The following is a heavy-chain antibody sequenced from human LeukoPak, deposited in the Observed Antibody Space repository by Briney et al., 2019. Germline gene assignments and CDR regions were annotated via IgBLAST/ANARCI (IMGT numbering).Heavy chain of an antibody. CDR1: GYTFTSYD. D-gene: IGHD3-10*01. V-gene: IGHV1-8*01. CDR2: MNPNSGNT. CDR3: ARDRGSGSYYGGFGN. Sequence: ASVKVSCKASGYTFTSYDISWVRQVNGQGLEWMGWMNPNSGNTAYAQKFQGRVTMTRNTSINTAYMELSGLRSEDTAVYYCARDRGSGSYYGGFGNWGQGTLVTVSS. J-gene: IGHJ4*02.